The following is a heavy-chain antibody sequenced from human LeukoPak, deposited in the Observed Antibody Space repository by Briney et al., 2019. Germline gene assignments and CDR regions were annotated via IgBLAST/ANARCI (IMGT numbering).Heavy chain of an antibody. V-gene: IGHV4-61*08. CDR1: GGSISSGDYY. D-gene: IGHD2-2*01. CDR2: IYYSGST. Sequence: PSQTLSLTCTVSGGSISSGDYYWSWLRQPPGKGLEWIGYIYYSGSTNYNPSLKSRVTISVDTSKNQFSLKLNSVTAADTAVYYCARHRMPHHYWYFDLWGRGTLVTVSS. CDR3: ARHRMPHHYWYFDL. J-gene: IGHJ2*01.